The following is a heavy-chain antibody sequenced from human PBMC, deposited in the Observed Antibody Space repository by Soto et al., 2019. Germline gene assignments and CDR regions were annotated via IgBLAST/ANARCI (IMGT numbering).Heavy chain of an antibody. Sequence: GGSLRLSCAASGFTFSSYGMHWVRQAPGKGLEWVAVISYDGSNKYYADSVKGRFAISRDNSKNTLYLQMNSLRAEDTAVYYCALKGFSDYLDYWGQGTLVTVSS. CDR1: GFTFSSYG. CDR3: ALKGFSDYLDY. J-gene: IGHJ4*02. CDR2: ISYDGSNK. V-gene: IGHV3-30*03. D-gene: IGHD3-10*01.